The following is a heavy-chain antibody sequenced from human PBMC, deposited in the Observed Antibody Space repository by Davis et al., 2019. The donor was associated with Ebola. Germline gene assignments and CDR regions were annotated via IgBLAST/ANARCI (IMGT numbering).Heavy chain of an antibody. CDR3: ARLTIASAPDIVDS. D-gene: IGHD6-13*01. CDR1: GGSISNTFYN. J-gene: IGHJ4*02. Sequence: MPSETLSLTCTVSGGSISNTFYNWGWIRQSPGTGLEWIGSISYSGNTYYNPSLKSRVTLSADASKNQFSLKLTSVTAADTAIYYCARLTIASAPDIVDSWGQGSLVIVSP. V-gene: IGHV4-39*01. CDR2: ISYSGNT.